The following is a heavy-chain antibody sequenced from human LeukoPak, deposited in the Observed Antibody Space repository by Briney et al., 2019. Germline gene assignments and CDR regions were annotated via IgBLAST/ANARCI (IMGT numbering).Heavy chain of an antibody. CDR1: GGSISSGGYY. D-gene: IGHD2-2*01. CDR2: IYYSGST. CDR3: ARVRSYIVVVPAAIRGNWFDP. Sequence: SETLSLTCIVSGGSISSGGYYWSWIRQHPGKGLEWIGYIYYSGSTYYNPSLKSRVTISVDTSKNQFSLKLSSVTAADTAVYYCARVRSYIVVVPAAIRGNWFDPWGQGTLVTVSS. V-gene: IGHV4-31*03. J-gene: IGHJ5*02.